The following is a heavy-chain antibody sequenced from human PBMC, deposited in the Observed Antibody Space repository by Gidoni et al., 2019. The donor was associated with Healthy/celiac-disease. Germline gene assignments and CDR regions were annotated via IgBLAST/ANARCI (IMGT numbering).Heavy chain of an antibody. Sequence: YSMNWVRQAPGKGLEWVSYISSSSSTIYYADSVKGRFTISRDNAKNSLYLQMNSLREEDTAVYYCARAGGRYAFDIWGQGTMVTVSS. CDR3: ARAGGRYAFDI. D-gene: IGHD3-10*01. CDR1: YS. CDR2: ISSSSSTI. J-gene: IGHJ3*02. V-gene: IGHV3-48*02.